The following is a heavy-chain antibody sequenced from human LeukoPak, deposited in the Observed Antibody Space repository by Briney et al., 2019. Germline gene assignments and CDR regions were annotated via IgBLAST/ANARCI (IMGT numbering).Heavy chain of an antibody. CDR3: AKDRYDFWSGYYTLTYFDY. CDR1: GFTFSSYG. V-gene: IGHV3-30*18. D-gene: IGHD3-3*01. J-gene: IGHJ4*02. CDR2: ISYDGSNK. Sequence: GRSLRLSCAASGFTFSSYGMHWVRQAPGKGLEWVAVISYDGSNKYYADSVKGRITISRDNSKNTLYLQMSSLRAEDTAVYYCAKDRYDFWSGYYTLTYFDYWGQGTLVTVSS.